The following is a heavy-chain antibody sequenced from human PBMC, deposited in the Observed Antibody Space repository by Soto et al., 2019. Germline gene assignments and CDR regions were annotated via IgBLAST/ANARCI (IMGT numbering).Heavy chain of an antibody. D-gene: IGHD6-19*01. J-gene: IGHJ4*02. Sequence: EVQLVESGGGLVRPGGYLRISCAASGITFNIYSMNWVRQAPGKGLEWVSYITSDTITIRYADSVRGRFIISRDNAENSVFLQMNSLRDEDTATYYCARSVAGHFDYWGQGALVTVSS. CDR1: GITFNIYS. CDR2: ITSDTITI. CDR3: ARSVAGHFDY. V-gene: IGHV3-48*02.